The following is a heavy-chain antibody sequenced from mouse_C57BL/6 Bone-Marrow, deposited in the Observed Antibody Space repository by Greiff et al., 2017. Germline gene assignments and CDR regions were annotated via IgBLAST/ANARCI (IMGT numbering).Heavy chain of an antibody. J-gene: IGHJ4*01. CDR1: GFNIKDDY. V-gene: IGHV14-4*01. D-gene: IGHD2-4*01. Sequence: EVQLQQSGAELVRPGASVKLSCTASGFNIKDDYMHWVNQRPEQGLEWIGWIDPENGDTEYASKFQGKATITADTSSNTDYLQLSRLTSEDTADYDWTNDYGPNYDAMDYWGQGTTVTVSS. CDR2: IDPENGDT. CDR3: TNDYGPNYDAMDY.